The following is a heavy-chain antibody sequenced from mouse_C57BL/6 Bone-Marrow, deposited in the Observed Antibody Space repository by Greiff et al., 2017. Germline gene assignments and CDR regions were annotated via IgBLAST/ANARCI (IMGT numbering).Heavy chain of an antibody. CDR1: GYTFTDYE. J-gene: IGHJ2*01. CDR3: TRGDWDRYYFDY. D-gene: IGHD4-1*01. CDR2: IDPETGGT. V-gene: IGHV1-15*01. Sequence: VQLQQSGAELVRPGASVTLSCKASGYTFTDYELHWVKQTPVHGLEWIGAIDPETGGTAYNQKFKGKAILTADKSSSTTYMELRSLTSEDSAVYYCTRGDWDRYYFDYWGEGTTLTVSS.